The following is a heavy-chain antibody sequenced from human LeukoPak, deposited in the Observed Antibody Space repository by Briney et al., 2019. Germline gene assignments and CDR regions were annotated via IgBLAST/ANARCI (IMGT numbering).Heavy chain of an antibody. CDR2: IYYSGST. CDR3: ARSHSVWTSFDY. CDR1: GGSISSYY. J-gene: IGHJ4*02. Sequence: SSETLSLTCTVSGGSISSYYWSWIRQPPGKGLEWIGYIYYSGSTNYNPSLKRRVTISVDTSKNQFSLKLSPVTAADTAVYYCARSHSVWTSFDYWGQGTLVTVSS. D-gene: IGHD3/OR15-3a*01. V-gene: IGHV4-59*01.